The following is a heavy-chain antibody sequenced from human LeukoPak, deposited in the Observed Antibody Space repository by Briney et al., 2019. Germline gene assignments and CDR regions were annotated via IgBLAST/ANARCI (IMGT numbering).Heavy chain of an antibody. CDR2: ITSRSTPI. Sequence: GGSLRLSCAASGFTFSSYSMNWVRQAPGKGLEWVSYITSRSTPIYYADSVKGRFTISRDNSKNTLYLQMNSLRAEDTAVYYCAKLGTGSISSSSGFDYWGQGTLVTVSS. CDR3: AKLGTGSISSSSGFDY. D-gene: IGHD6-6*01. CDR1: GFTFSSYS. J-gene: IGHJ4*02. V-gene: IGHV3-48*01.